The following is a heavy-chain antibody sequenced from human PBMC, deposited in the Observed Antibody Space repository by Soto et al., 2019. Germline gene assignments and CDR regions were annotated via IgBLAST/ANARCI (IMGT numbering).Heavy chain of an antibody. CDR2: IYPGDSDT. J-gene: IGHJ6*02. CDR3: ASHGPHTVTTPPRDYYYGMDV. Sequence: GESLKISCKGSGYSFTSYWIGWVRQMPGKGLEWMGIIYPGDSDTRYSPSFQGQVTISADKSISTAYLQWSSLKASDTAMYYCASHGPHTVTTPPRDYYYGMDVWGQGTTVTVSS. D-gene: IGHD4-17*01. CDR1: GYSFTSYW. V-gene: IGHV5-51*01.